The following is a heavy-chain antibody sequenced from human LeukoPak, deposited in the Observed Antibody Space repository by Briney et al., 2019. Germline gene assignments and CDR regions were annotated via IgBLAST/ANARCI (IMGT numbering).Heavy chain of an antibody. CDR3: ATTLNPYCSGGSCLDY. D-gene: IGHD2-15*01. J-gene: IGHJ4*02. CDR1: GYTLTELS. CDR2: FDPEDGET. Sequence: GASVKVSCKVSGYTLTELSMHWVRQAPGKGLEWMGGFDPEDGETIYAQKFQGRVTMTEDTSTDTAYMELSSLRSEDTAVYYCATTLNPYCSGGSCLDYWGQGTLVTVSS. V-gene: IGHV1-24*01.